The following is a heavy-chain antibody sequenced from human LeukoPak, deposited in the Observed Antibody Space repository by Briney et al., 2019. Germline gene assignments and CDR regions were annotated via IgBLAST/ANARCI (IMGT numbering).Heavy chain of an antibody. CDR2: ISWDGGST. CDR3: ATLAYGSGSYYKGDY. Sequence: PGGSLRLSCAASGFTFDDYAMHWVRQAPGKGLEWVSLISWDGGSTYYADSVKGRFTISRDNSKNSLYLQMNSLRAEDTALYYCATLAYGSGSYYKGDYWGQGTLVTVSS. CDR1: GFTFDDYA. J-gene: IGHJ4*02. V-gene: IGHV3-43D*03. D-gene: IGHD3-10*01.